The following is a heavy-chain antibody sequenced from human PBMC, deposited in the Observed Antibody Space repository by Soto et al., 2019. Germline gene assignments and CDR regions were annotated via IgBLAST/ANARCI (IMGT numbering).Heavy chain of an antibody. Sequence: GASVKVSCKASGGTFSSYAISWVRQAPGQGLEWMGGIIPIFGTANYAQKFQGRVTITADKSTSTAYMELSSLRSEDTAVYYCAGSGIAAYNWFDPWGQGTLVTVSS. D-gene: IGHD6-13*01. V-gene: IGHV1-69*06. CDR2: IIPIFGTA. CDR3: AGSGIAAYNWFDP. J-gene: IGHJ5*02. CDR1: GGTFSSYA.